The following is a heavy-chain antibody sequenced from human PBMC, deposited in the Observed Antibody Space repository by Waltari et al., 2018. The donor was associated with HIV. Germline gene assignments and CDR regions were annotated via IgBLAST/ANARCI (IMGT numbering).Heavy chain of an antibody. D-gene: IGHD2-15*01. J-gene: IGHJ2*01. CDR2: IIHVFGTT. Sequence: QVQLVQSGAEVKKPGSSVKVSCKASGGTFNNYAITWVRQAPGQGLEWMGGIIHVFGTTNYAQKCQGRLTIIADESTSTGYMELSSLRSEDTAVYYCARMATVVDWYFDLWGRGTLVTVSS. CDR1: GGTFNNYA. V-gene: IGHV1-69*01. CDR3: ARMATVVDWYFDL.